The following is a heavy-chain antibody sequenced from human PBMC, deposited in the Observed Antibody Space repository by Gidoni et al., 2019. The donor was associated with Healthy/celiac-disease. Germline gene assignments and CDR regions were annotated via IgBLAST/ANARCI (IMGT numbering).Heavy chain of an antibody. CDR3: AADSGDYAGSFDY. D-gene: IGHD4-17*01. Sequence: QMQLVQSGTEVKKPGTSVKVSCKASGFTFTSSAVQWVRQARGQRLEWIGWIVVGSGNTNYAQKFQERVTITRDMSTSTAYMELSSLRSEDTAVYYCAADSGDYAGSFDYWGQGTLVTVSS. J-gene: IGHJ4*02. CDR2: IVVGSGNT. CDR1: GFTFTSSA. V-gene: IGHV1-58*01.